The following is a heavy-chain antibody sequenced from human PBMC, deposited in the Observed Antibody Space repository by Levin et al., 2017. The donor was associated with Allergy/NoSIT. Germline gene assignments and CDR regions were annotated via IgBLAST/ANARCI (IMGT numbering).Heavy chain of an antibody. Sequence: EASVKVSCAASGFTFDDYGMSWVRQAPGKGLEWVSGINWNGGSTGYADSVKGRFTISRDNAKNSLYLQMNSLRAEDTALYYCARGGYSSGWYYFDYWGQGTLVTVSS. J-gene: IGHJ4*02. CDR3: ARGGYSSGWYYFDY. D-gene: IGHD6-19*01. CDR2: INWNGGST. V-gene: IGHV3-20*04. CDR1: GFTFDDYG.